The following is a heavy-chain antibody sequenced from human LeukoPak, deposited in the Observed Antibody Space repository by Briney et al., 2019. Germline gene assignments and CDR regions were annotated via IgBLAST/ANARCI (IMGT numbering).Heavy chain of an antibody. CDR3: ARVPPGNYFDY. J-gene: IGHJ4*02. CDR2: IKEDGTEE. Sequence: GGSLRLSCTASGFTFSIYWMSWVRQAPGKGLEWVASIKEDGTEEHYVDSVKGRFTFSRDNACNSVHVQMNSLRAKYSSVYFCARVPPGNYFDYWGQGALVTVSS. CDR1: GFTFSIYW. D-gene: IGHD3-10*01. V-gene: IGHV3-7*04.